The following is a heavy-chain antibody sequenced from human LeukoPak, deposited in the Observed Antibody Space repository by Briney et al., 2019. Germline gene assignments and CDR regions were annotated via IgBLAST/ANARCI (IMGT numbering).Heavy chain of an antibody. V-gene: IGHV3-23*01. CDR2: LGRSGGSK. Sequence: GGSLRLSCVASGFNFDIFAMSWVRQSPGGGLEWVASLGRSGGSKNYADSVKGRFTISRDNSKNTLYLQMNSLRAEDTAVYYCAKDPLWFGDSYYFDYWGQGTLVTVSS. J-gene: IGHJ4*02. CDR1: GFNFDIFA. CDR3: AKDPLWFGDSYYFDY. D-gene: IGHD3-10*01.